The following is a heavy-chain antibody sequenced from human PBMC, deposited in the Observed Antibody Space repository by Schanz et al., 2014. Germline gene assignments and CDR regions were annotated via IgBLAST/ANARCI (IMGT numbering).Heavy chain of an antibody. CDR2: ISSSSSTI. V-gene: IGHV3-48*01. Sequence: EVQLVESGGGLVQPGGSLRLSCAASGFTFSSYSMNWVRQAPGKGLEWVSYISSSSSTIYYADSVKGRFTISRDNSKNTLYLQMNSLRAEDTAVYYCARDRQQLVGRIGYYYGMDVWGQGTTVTVSS. J-gene: IGHJ6*02. D-gene: IGHD6-13*01. CDR1: GFTFSSYS. CDR3: ARDRQQLVGRIGYYYGMDV.